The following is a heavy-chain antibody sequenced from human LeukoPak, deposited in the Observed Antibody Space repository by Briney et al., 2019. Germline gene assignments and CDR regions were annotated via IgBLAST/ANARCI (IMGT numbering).Heavy chain of an antibody. CDR3: ARDRLASNWFDP. J-gene: IGHJ5*02. CDR1: GGSISSSSYY. Sequence: SETLSLTCTVSGGSISSSSYYWGWIRQPPGKGLEWIGSIYYSGSTYYNPSLKSRVTISVDTSKNQFSLKLSSVTAADTAVYYCARDRLASNWFDPWGQGTLVTVSS. D-gene: IGHD6-6*01. CDR2: IYYSGST. V-gene: IGHV4-39*07.